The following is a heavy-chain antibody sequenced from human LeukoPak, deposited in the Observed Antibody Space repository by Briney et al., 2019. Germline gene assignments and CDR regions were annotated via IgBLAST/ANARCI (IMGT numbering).Heavy chain of an antibody. J-gene: IGHJ4*02. CDR2: INSDGSST. CDR1: GFTFSSYW. CDR3: ARELYSSGWYVDY. Sequence: GGSLRLSCAASGFTFSSYWMHWVRQAPGKGLVWVSRINSDGSSTSYADSVKGRFTISRDNAKNTLYLQMNSLRAGDTAVYYCARELYSSGWYVDYWGQGTLVTVSS. V-gene: IGHV3-74*01. D-gene: IGHD6-19*01.